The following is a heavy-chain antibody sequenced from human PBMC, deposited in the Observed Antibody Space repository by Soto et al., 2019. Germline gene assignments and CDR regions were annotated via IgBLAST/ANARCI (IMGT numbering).Heavy chain of an antibody. J-gene: IGHJ5*02. Sequence: QVQLQESGPGLVKPSETLSLTCTVSGGSISSYYWSWFRQPPGKGLEWIAYIFYSGSTNYNPSLKSRVTISIQTSKKQFSLRLSSLTAADTAVYYCGGLPAGEGNWIDPWGQGTLVTVSS. V-gene: IGHV4-59*01. CDR2: IFYSGST. CDR1: GGSISSYY. D-gene: IGHD2-2*01. CDR3: GGLPAGEGNWIDP.